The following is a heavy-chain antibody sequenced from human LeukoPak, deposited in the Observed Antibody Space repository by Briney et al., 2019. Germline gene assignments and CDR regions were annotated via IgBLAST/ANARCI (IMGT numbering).Heavy chain of an antibody. CDR3: ACSSVRSHYYYGMDV. CDR2: TRNKANSYTT. J-gene: IGHJ6*04. CDR1: GFTFSDYY. D-gene: IGHD2-2*01. V-gene: IGHV3-72*01. Sequence: GGSLRLSCAASGFTFSDYYMSWIRQAPGKGLEWVGRTRNKANSYTTEYAASVKGRFTISRDDSKNSLYLQMNSLKTEDTAVYYCACSSVRSHYYYGMDVWGKGTTVTVSS.